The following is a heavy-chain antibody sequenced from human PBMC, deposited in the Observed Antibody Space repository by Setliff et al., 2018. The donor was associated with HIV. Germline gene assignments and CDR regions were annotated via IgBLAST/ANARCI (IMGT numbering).Heavy chain of an antibody. J-gene: IGHJ3*02. Sequence: SETLSLTCAVYGGSFNGYFWSWIRQPPGKGLEWIGEINHRGSTTYNPSLKSRVTISEDTSKKQFSLKLNSVTAADTAVYYCVRVSSSGYYGEGAFDIWGQGTVVTVSS. D-gene: IGHD3-22*01. V-gene: IGHV4-34*01. CDR2: INHRGST. CDR3: VRVSSSGYYGEGAFDI. CDR1: GGSFNGYF.